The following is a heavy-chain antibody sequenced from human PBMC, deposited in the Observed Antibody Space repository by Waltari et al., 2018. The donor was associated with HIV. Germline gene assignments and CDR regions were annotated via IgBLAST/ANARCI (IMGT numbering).Heavy chain of an antibody. D-gene: IGHD2-15*01. Sequence: EVPLVVTGGGLVKRGESLRLSCAAYGFTLPNAWMSWVRQAPGKGLEWVGRIKSEDDGGTTDYAAPVKGRFTISRDDSKNALYLQMNSLKTEDTALYYCTSTGGGITDYWGQGTLVTVSS. CDR2: IKSEDDGGTT. V-gene: IGHV3-15*01. CDR1: GFTLPNAW. CDR3: TSTGGGITDY. J-gene: IGHJ4*02.